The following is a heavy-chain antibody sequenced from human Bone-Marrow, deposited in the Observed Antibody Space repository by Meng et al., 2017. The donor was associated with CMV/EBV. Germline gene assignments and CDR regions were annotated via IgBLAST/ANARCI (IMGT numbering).Heavy chain of an antibody. CDR1: GFTFSDYY. CDR3: ARDGAYYDFWSGYSKYYFDY. V-gene: IGHV3-11*04. CDR2: ISSSGSTI. Sequence: GESLKISCAASGFTFSDYYMSWIRQAPGKGLEWVSYISSSGSTIYYADSVKGRFTISRDNAKNSLYLQMNSLRAEDTAVYYCARDGAYYDFWSGYSKYYFDYWGQGILVTVSS. D-gene: IGHD3-3*01. J-gene: IGHJ4*02.